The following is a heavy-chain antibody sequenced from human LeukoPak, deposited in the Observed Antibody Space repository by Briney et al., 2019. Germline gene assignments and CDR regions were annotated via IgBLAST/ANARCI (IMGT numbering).Heavy chain of an antibody. V-gene: IGHV1-2*02. CDR2: INPNSGGT. CDR3: ARDSANNWNDHYYYYYGMDV. J-gene: IGHJ6*02. CDR1: GYTFTGSY. Sequence: ASVKVSCKASGYTFTGSYMHWVRQAPGQGLEWMGWINPNSGGTNYAQKFQGRVTMTRDTSISTAYMELSRLRSDDTAVYYCARDSANNWNDHYYYYYGMDVWGQGTTVTVSS. D-gene: IGHD1-20*01.